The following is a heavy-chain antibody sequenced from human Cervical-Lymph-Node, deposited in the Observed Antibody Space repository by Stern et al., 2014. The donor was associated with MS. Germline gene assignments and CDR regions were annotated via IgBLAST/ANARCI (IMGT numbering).Heavy chain of an antibody. V-gene: IGHV5-51*01. CDR1: GYSFTNSW. D-gene: IGHD2-2*02. Sequence: VQLVESGAEVKKPGQSLKISCKGSGYSFTNSWIGWGRQMPGKGLELMGIISPVDSETRYRPSFQGQVTISVDKSINTAYVQWTSLEASDTAMYYCARQGCATTSCHTIDSWGQGTLITVSS. CDR2: ISPVDSET. J-gene: IGHJ4*02. CDR3: ARQGCATTSCHTIDS.